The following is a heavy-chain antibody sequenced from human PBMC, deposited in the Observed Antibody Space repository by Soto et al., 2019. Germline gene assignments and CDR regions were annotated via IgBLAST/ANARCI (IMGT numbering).Heavy chain of an antibody. CDR1: GGTFSSYT. CDR3: AKDGLRYFDWLLSNYFDY. D-gene: IGHD3-9*01. V-gene: IGHV1-69*04. Sequence: GASVKVSCKASGGTFSSYTISWVRQAPGQGLEWMGRIIPILGIANYAQKFQGRVTITADKSTSTAYMELSSLRAEDTALYYCAKDGLRYFDWLLSNYFDYWGQGTLVTVSS. J-gene: IGHJ4*02. CDR2: IIPILGIA.